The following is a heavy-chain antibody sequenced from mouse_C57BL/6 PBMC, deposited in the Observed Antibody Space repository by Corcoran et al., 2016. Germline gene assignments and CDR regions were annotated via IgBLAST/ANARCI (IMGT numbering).Heavy chain of an antibody. CDR3: ARMVTTLFDY. Sequence: QIQLVQSGPELKKPGETVKISCKASGYTFTTYGMSWVKQAPGKGLKWMGWINTYSGVPIYADDFKGRFAFSLETSASTAYLQINNLKNEDTATYFCARMVTTLFDYWGQGTTLTVSS. CDR2: INTYSGVP. D-gene: IGHD2-2*01. CDR1: GYTFTTYG. J-gene: IGHJ2*01. V-gene: IGHV9-3*01.